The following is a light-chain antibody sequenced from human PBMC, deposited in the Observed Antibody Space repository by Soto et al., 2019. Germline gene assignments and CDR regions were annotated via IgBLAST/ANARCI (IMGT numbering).Light chain of an antibody. J-gene: IGLJ2*01. V-gene: IGLV1-44*01. CDR1: DSNIGGNV. Sequence: QAVVTQPPSLSGTPGQRVTISCSGSDSNIGGNVVSWYQQLPGAAPKLLLFSNYQRPSGVPDRFSGSKSGTSASLAISGLQSEDEGDYYCASWDDSLNNVLFGGGTQLTVL. CDR2: SNY. CDR3: ASWDDSLNNVL.